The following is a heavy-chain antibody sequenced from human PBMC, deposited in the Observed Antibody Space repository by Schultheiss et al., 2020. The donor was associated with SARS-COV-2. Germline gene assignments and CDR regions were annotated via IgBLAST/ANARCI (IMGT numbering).Heavy chain of an antibody. CDR1: GGSISSSSYY. Sequence: SQTLSLTCTVSGGSISSSSYYWGWIRQPPGKGLEWIGSIYYSGSTNYNPSLKSRVTISVDTSKNQFSLKLSSVTAADTAMYYCARDASYGYDYFDYWGQGSLVTVSS. D-gene: IGHD5-18*01. CDR2: IYYSGST. CDR3: ARDASYGYDYFDY. V-gene: IGHV4-39*07. J-gene: IGHJ4*02.